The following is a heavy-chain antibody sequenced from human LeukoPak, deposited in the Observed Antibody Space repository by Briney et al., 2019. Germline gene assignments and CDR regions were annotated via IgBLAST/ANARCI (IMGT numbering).Heavy chain of an antibody. J-gene: IGHJ4*02. D-gene: IGHD2-2*01. Sequence: ASVKVSCKASGYTFTSYAMHWVRQAPGQRLEWMGWINTGNGNTKYSQKFQGRVTMTTDTSTSTAYMELRSLTSDDTALYYCARDWSSRVVPAAVLYWGQGTLVTVSS. V-gene: IGHV1-3*04. CDR2: INTGNGNT. CDR3: ARDWSSRVVPAAVLY. CDR1: GYTFTSYA.